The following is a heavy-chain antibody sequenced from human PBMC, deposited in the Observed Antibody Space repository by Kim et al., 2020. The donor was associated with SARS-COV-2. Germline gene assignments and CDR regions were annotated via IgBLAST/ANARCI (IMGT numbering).Heavy chain of an antibody. Sequence: GEYVKGRFAISRDNAKNTLYLDMNSLGAEDAGVYYCVMRQFTSGWYYIDYWGQGTLVTVSS. D-gene: IGHD1-1*01. J-gene: IGHJ4*02. V-gene: IGHV3-74*01. CDR3: VMRQFTSGWYYIDY.